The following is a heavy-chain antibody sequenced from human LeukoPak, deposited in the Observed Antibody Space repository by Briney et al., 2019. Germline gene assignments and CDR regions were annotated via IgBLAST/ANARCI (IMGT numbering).Heavy chain of an antibody. V-gene: IGHV1-46*01. J-gene: IGHJ3*02. D-gene: IGHD6-6*01. CDR2: INPSGGST. Sequence: ASVKVSRKASGYTFTSYYMHWVRQAPGQGLEWMGIINPSGGSTSYAQKFQGRVTMTRDMSTSTVYMELSSLRSEDTAVYYCARDPDREYSSSSRAFDIWGQGTMVTVPS. CDR3: ARDPDREYSSSSRAFDI. CDR1: GYTFTSYY.